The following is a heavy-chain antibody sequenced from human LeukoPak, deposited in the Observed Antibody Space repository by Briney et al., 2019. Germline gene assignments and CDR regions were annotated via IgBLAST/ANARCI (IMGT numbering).Heavy chain of an antibody. Sequence: PGGSLRLSCAASGFTFSSYWMHWVRQAPGKGLVWVPRTYSDGSSYTADSVKGRFTISRDNAKDTLYLQMNSLRVEDTAVYYCARGGGIYGLRDYWGQGTLVTVSS. D-gene: IGHD1-26*01. CDR1: GFTFSSYW. CDR3: ARGGGIYGLRDY. V-gene: IGHV3-74*03. CDR2: TYSDGSSY. J-gene: IGHJ4*02.